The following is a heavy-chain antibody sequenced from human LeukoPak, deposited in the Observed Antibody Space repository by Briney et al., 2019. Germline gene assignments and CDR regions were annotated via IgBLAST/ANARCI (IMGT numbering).Heavy chain of an antibody. CDR2: INSDGSST. CDR3: ARKAGGYSYGPLDY. V-gene: IGHV3-74*01. D-gene: IGHD5-18*01. J-gene: IGHJ4*02. Sequence: PGGSLRLSCAASGNYWMHWVRQAPGKGLVWVSHINSDGSSTSYADSVKGRFTISRDNAKNTLYLQMNSLRAEDTAVYYCARKAGGYSYGPLDYWGQGTLVTVSS. CDR1: GNYW.